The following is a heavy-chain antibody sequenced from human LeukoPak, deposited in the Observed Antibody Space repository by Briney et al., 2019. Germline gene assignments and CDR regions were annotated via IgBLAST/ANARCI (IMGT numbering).Heavy chain of an antibody. J-gene: IGHJ5*02. V-gene: IGHV3-7*01. CDR2: IKQDGSEK. D-gene: IGHD6-13*01. CDR3: ARDAAGRGVFNWFDP. CDR1: GFTFSSYW. Sequence: GGSLRLSCAASGFTFSSYWVSWVRQAPGKGLEWVANIKQDGSEKYYVDSVKGRFTISRDNAKNSLYLQMNSLRAEDTAVYYCARDAAGRGVFNWFDPWGQGTLVTVSS.